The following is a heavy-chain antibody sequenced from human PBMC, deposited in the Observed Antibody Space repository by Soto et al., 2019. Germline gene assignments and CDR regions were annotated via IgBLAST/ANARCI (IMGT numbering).Heavy chain of an antibody. V-gene: IGHV3-64*02. Sequence: EVQLVESGEGLVQPGGSLRLSCAASGFTFSNYAMHWVRQAPGKGLEYVSAISDNGFSTYYGDSVRGRFITSRDNSKNTLYLQMGSLRAEDMAVYYWAREPSTVATWLDYWGQGTLVTVSS. CDR1: GFTFSNYA. J-gene: IGHJ4*02. CDR3: AREPSTVATWLDY. D-gene: IGHD4-17*01. CDR2: ISDNGFST.